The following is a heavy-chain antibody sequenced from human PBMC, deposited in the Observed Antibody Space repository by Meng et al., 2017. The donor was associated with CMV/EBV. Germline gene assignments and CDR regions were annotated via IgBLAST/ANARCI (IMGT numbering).Heavy chain of an antibody. V-gene: IGHV3-21*01. D-gene: IGHD1-7*01. J-gene: IGHJ4*02. CDR3: ARDLELPYDY. CDR1: GFTFSSYR. CDR2: ISSSSSYI. Sequence: EVQLVESGGXLVQPGGFLRLSCAASGFTFSSYRMNWVRQAPGKGLEWVSSISSSSSYIYYADSVKGRFTISRDNAKNSLYLQMNSLRAEDTAVYYCARDLELPYDYWGQGTLVTVSS.